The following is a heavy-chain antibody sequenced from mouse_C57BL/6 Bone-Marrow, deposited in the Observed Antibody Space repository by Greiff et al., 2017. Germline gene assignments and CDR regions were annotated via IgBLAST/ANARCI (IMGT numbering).Heavy chain of an antibody. J-gene: IGHJ2*01. Sequence: EVQLVESGGGLVKPGGSLKLSCAASGFTFSSYAMSWVRQTPEKRLEWVATISDGGSYTYYPDNVKGRFTISRDNAKNNLYLQMSHLKSEDTAMYYCAREGGLCYWGQGTTLTVAS. CDR3: AREGGLCY. D-gene: IGHD3-3*01. CDR2: ISDGGSYT. V-gene: IGHV5-4*01. CDR1: GFTFSSYA.